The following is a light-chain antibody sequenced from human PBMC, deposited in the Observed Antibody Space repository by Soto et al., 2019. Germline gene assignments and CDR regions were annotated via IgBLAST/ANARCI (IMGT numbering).Light chain of an antibody. CDR3: QQYGSSLLT. J-gene: IGKJ4*01. CDR2: GAS. Sequence: ESVLTQSPGTLSLSPGERXTXSXXXXQSVSSSYLAWYQQKPGQAPRLLIYGASSRATGIPDRFSGSGSGTDFTLTISRLEPEDFAVYYCQQYGSSLLTFGGGTKV. V-gene: IGKV3-20*01. CDR1: QSVSSSY.